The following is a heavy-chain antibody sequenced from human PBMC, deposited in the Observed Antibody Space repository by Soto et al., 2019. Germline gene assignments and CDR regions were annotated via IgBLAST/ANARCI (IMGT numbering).Heavy chain of an antibody. CDR3: ASVRGGYYYAMDV. CDR2: IYHSGST. CDR1: GGSISRSNW. D-gene: IGHD3-10*02. J-gene: IGHJ6*02. V-gene: IGHV4-4*02. Sequence: SETLSLTCAVSGGSISRSNWWSLVRQPPGKGLEWIGEIYHSGSTNYNPSLKSRVTISVDKSKNQFSLKLSSVTAADTAVYYSASVRGGYYYAMDVWGQGTTVTVSS.